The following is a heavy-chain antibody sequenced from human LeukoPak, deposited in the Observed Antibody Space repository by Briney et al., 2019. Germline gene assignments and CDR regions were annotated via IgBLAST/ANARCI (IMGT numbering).Heavy chain of an antibody. CDR2: INHSGGT. V-gene: IGHV4-34*01. J-gene: IGHJ4*02. Sequence: SETLSLTCAVYGGSFSGYYWSWIRQPPGKGLEWIGEINHSGGTNYNPSLKSRVTISVDTSKNQFSLKLSSVTAADTAVYYCARAGDGYSYGFDYWGQGTLVTVSS. CDR1: GGSFSGYY. CDR3: ARAGDGYSYGFDY. D-gene: IGHD5-18*01.